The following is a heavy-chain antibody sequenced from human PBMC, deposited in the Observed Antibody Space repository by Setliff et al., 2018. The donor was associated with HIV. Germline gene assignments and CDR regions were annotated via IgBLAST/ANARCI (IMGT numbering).Heavy chain of an antibody. D-gene: IGHD6-19*01. Sequence: WASVMVSCKAYGYSFSSYGLNWVRQAPGQGLEWLGWISAENGNTNYAQKFQGRVIMTTDTSTSTAYMELKSLRSDDTAVYFCARDRSPTVAGTFGYWGQGTLVTVSS. V-gene: IGHV1-18*01. J-gene: IGHJ4*02. CDR1: GYSFSSYG. CDR3: ARDRSPTVAGTFGY. CDR2: ISAENGNT.